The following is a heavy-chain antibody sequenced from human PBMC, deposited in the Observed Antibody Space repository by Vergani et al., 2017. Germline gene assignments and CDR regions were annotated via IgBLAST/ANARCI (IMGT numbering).Heavy chain of an antibody. CDR3: ARRQGYGDYPWYFDY. CDR2: IYYSGST. D-gene: IGHD4-17*01. CDR1: GGSISSSSYY. V-gene: IGHV4-39*01. Sequence: QLQLQESGPGLVKPSETLSLTCTVSGGSISSSSYYWGWIRQPPGKGLEWIGSIYYSGSTYYNPSLKSRVTISVDTSKNQFSLKLSSVTAADTAVYYCARRQGYGDYPWYFDYWGQGTMVTVSS. J-gene: IGHJ4*02.